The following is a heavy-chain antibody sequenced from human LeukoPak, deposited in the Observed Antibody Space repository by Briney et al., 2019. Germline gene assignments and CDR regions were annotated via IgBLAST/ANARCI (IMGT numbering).Heavy chain of an antibody. J-gene: IGHJ6*02. CDR1: GFTFSSYS. Sequence: GGSLRLSCAASGFTFSSYSMNWVRQAPGKGLEWVSYISSSSSTIYYADSVKGRFTISRDNAKNSLYLQMNSLRAEDTAVYYCARDPQKMYSSSWNYYYGMDVWGQGTTVTVSS. CDR3: ARDPQKMYSSSWNYYYGMDV. CDR2: ISSSSSTI. V-gene: IGHV3-48*04. D-gene: IGHD6-13*01.